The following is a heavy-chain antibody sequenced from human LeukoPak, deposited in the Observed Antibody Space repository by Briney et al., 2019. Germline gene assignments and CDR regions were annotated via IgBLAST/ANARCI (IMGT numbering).Heavy chain of an antibody. Sequence: SETLSLTCTVSGGSISSFYWSWIRQPPGKGLEWIGYIYYSGSTNYNPSLKSRVTISVDTSKNQFSLKLSSVTAADTAVYYCARHGTSGANLNWFDPWGQGTLVTVSS. CDR2: IYYSGST. CDR3: ARHGTSGANLNWFDP. J-gene: IGHJ5*02. V-gene: IGHV4-59*01. CDR1: GGSISSFY. D-gene: IGHD1-1*01.